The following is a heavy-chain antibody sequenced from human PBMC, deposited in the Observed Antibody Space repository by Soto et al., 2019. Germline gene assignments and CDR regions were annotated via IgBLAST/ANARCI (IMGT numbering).Heavy chain of an antibody. CDR3: ARPRYDGSGTPFDH. CDR1: GFTFSSYW. V-gene: IGHV3-74*01. Sequence: EVQLVESGGALVQPGGSLRLSCAASGFTFSSYWMHWVRQAPGKGLVWVSRINGDGSTTTYADSVKGRFIISRDNAKNMMYRQMNSLPAEDTSVYYCARPRYDGSGTPFDHWGQGTLVTVSS. CDR2: INGDGSTT. D-gene: IGHD3-22*01. J-gene: IGHJ4*02.